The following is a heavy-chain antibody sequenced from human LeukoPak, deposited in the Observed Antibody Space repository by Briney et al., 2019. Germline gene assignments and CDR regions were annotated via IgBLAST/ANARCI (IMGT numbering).Heavy chain of an antibody. CDR1: GGSISTYY. CDR3: ARHDYGDYSSFDY. V-gene: IGHV4-4*07. CDR2: IHTSGSV. J-gene: IGHJ4*02. D-gene: IGHD4-17*01. Sequence: PSETLSLTCTVSGGSISTYYWSWVRQPAGKGLEWIGRIHTSGSVDYNPSLKSRVTISVDTSKNQFSLKLNSVTAADTAVYYCARHDYGDYSSFDYWGQGTLVTVSS.